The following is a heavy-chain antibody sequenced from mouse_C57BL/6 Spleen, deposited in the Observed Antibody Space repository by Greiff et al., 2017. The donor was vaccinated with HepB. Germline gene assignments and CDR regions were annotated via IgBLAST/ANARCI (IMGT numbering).Heavy chain of an antibody. CDR2: IRLKSDNYAT. V-gene: IGHV6-3*01. Sequence: DVKLVESGGGLVQPGGSMKLSCVASGFTFSNYWMNWVRQSPEKGLEWVAQIRLKSDNYATHYAESVKGRFTISRDDSKSSVYLQMNNLRAEDTGICYCTGRDGYYAWFAYWGQGTLVTVSA. CDR1: GFTFSNYW. J-gene: IGHJ3*01. CDR3: TGRDGYYAWFAY. D-gene: IGHD2-3*01.